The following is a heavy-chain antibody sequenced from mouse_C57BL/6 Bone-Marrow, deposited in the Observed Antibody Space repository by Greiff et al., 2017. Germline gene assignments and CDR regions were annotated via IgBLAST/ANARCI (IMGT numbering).Heavy chain of an antibody. J-gene: IGHJ4*01. CDR2: ISNGGGST. Sequence: EVNVVESGGGLVQPGGSLKLSCAASGFTFSGYYMYWVRQTPEKRLEWVAYISNGGGSTYYPDTVKGRFTITRDNAKNTLYLQMSRLKSEDTAMYYCSRLDAMDYWGQGTSVTVSS. D-gene: IGHD3-1*01. CDR1: GFTFSGYY. V-gene: IGHV5-12*01. CDR3: SRLDAMDY.